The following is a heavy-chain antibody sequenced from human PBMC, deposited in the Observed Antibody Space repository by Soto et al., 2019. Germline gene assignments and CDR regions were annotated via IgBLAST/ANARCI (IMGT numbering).Heavy chain of an antibody. Sequence: EVQLVESGGGLVKPGGSLRLSCAASGFTLSSYSMNWVRQAPGKGLEWVSSISSSSSYIYYADSVKGRFTISRDNAKNSLYLQMNSLRAEDTAVYYCARDRYEEFRRNTSDYWGQGTLVTVSS. CDR3: ARDRYEEFRRNTSDY. CDR1: GFTLSSYS. J-gene: IGHJ4*02. V-gene: IGHV3-21*01. CDR2: ISSSSSYI. D-gene: IGHD3-16*02.